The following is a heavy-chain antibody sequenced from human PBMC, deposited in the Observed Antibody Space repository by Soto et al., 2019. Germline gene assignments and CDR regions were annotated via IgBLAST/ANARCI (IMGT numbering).Heavy chain of an antibody. CDR1: GFSLTTGKMG. V-gene: IGHV2-26*01. CDR2: IFSDNER. Sequence: QVTLKESGPALVKPTETLTLTCTVSGFSLTTGKMGVSWIRQPPGKALEWLAHIFSDNERSYSTSLQGRLTISQDTHGSQVVLSMTNVDPVDTATYYCARMNVDSYQFYYAMDVWGQGTTVTVSS. CDR3: ARMNVDSYQFYYAMDV. D-gene: IGHD4-17*01. J-gene: IGHJ6*02.